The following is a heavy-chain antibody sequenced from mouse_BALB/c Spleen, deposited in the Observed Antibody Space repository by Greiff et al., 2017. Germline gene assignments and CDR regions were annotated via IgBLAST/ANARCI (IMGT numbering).Heavy chain of an antibody. CDR2: IRFKSNNYAT. CDR1: GFTFSNYW. CDR3: TIYYYVNYWYFDV. J-gene: IGHJ1*01. D-gene: IGHD1-1*01. Sequence: EVKLVESGGGLVQPGGSMKLSCVASGFTFSNYWMNWVRQSPEKGLEWVAEIRFKSNNYATHYAESVKGRFTISRDDSKSSVYLQMNNLIAENTGIYYCTIYYYVNYWYFDVWGAGTTVTVSS. V-gene: IGHV6-6*02.